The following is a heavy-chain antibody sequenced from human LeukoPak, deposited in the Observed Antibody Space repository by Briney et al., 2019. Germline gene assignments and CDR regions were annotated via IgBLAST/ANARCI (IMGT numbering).Heavy chain of an antibody. CDR3: AKDHSWSYDFWSGYYGVDY. J-gene: IGHJ4*02. CDR2: IIGSGGST. Sequence: GGSLRLSCAASGFTFSSYAMSWVRQAPGKGLEWVSAIIGSGGSTYYADSVKGRFTISRDNSKNTLYLQMNSLRAEDTAVYYCAKDHSWSYDFWSGYYGVDYWGQGTLVTVSS. D-gene: IGHD3-3*01. V-gene: IGHV3-23*01. CDR1: GFTFSSYA.